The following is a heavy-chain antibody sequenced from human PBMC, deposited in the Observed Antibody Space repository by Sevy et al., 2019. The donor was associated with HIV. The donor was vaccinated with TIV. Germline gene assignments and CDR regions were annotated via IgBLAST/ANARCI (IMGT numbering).Heavy chain of an antibody. J-gene: IGHJ4*02. CDR3: PKAPRGYSYASFFDY. V-gene: IGHV3-30*18. CDR1: GFTFTSYG. Sequence: GGSLRLSCAASGFTFTSYGMHWVRQAPGKGLEWVAVISYDGSNKYYADSVKGRFTISRDKSKNTLYLQMNSLRAEDTAVYYCPKAPRGYSYASFFDYWGQGTLVTVSS. CDR2: ISYDGSNK. D-gene: IGHD5-18*01.